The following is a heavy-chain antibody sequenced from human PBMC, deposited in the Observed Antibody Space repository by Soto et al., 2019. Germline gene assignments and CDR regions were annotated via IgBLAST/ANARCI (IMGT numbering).Heavy chain of an antibody. D-gene: IGHD6-13*01. V-gene: IGHV3-11*01. Sequence: QVQLVESGGGLVKPGGSLRLSCAASGFTFSDYYMSWIRQAPGKGLEWGSYISSSGSTIYYADSVKGRFTISRDNAKNSLYLQMNSLRAEDTAVYYCAREGPGIAAGTDYYYYYMDVWGKGTTVTVSS. CDR1: GFTFSDYY. CDR3: AREGPGIAAGTDYYYYYMDV. CDR2: ISSSGSTI. J-gene: IGHJ6*03.